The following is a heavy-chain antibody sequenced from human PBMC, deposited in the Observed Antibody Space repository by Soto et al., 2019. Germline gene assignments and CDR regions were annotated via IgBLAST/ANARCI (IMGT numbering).Heavy chain of an antibody. D-gene: IGHD6-6*01. Sequence: SETLSLTCTVSGGSISSSSYYWGWIRQPPGKGLEWIGSIYYSGSTYYNPSLKSRVTISVDTSKNQFSLKLSSVTAADTAVYYCARLSGTAARPEYFDYWGQGTLVTVSS. CDR1: GGSISSSSYY. V-gene: IGHV4-39*01. CDR3: ARLSGTAARPEYFDY. CDR2: IYYSGST. J-gene: IGHJ4*02.